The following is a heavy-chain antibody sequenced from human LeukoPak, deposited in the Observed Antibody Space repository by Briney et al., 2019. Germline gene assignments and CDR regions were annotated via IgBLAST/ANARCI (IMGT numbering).Heavy chain of an antibody. CDR2: IIPIFGTA. J-gene: IGHJ4*02. V-gene: IGHV1-69*13. CDR1: GGTFSSYA. CDR3: ARGLYSSGWSFFDY. D-gene: IGHD6-19*01. Sequence: SVKVSCKASGGTFSSYAISWVRQAPGQGLEWMGGIIPIFGTANYAQKFQGRVAITADESTSTAYMELSSLRSEDTAVYYCARGLYSSGWSFFDYWGQGTLVTVSS.